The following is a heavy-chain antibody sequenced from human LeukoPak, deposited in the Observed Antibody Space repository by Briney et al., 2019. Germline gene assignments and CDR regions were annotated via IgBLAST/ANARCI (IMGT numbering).Heavy chain of an antibody. J-gene: IGHJ4*02. Sequence: ASVKVSCKASGGTFSSYAISWVRQAPGQGLKWMGGIIPIFGTANYAQKFQGRVTITTDESTSTAYMELSSLRSEDTAVYYCARDSVSSGWATFDYWGQGTLVTVSS. CDR3: ARDSVSSGWATFDY. CDR1: GGTFSSYA. D-gene: IGHD6-19*01. V-gene: IGHV1-69*05. CDR2: IIPIFGTA.